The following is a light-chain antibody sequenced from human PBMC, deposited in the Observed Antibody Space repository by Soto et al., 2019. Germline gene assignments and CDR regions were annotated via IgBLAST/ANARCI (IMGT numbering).Light chain of an antibody. Sequence: QSVLTQPASVSGSPGQSITISCTGTSSDVGGYIYVSWYQQHPAKAPKLMIYDVSNRPSGVSNRFSGSKSGNTASLTISGLQAQDEASDYCSSYTSGSTPYVFGPGTKVTVL. CDR1: SSDVGGYIY. CDR2: DVS. V-gene: IGLV2-14*01. J-gene: IGLJ1*01. CDR3: SSYTSGSTPYV.